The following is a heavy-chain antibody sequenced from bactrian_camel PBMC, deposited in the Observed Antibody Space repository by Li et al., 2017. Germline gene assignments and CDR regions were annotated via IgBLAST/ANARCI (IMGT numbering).Heavy chain of an antibody. CDR2: LSSDGTT. CDR1: GFSFDGSD. CDR3: AADTAPTCWGLDPYF. Sequence: VQLVESGGGSVQAGETLRLSCTASGFSFDGSDMAWYRGPGKECELVSRLSSDGTTYYADSVKGRFTVSQDNAKNTLYLQMNSLKPEDTAMYYCAADTAPTCWGLDPYFWGQGTQVTVS. V-gene: IGHV3S55*01. D-gene: IGHD5*01. J-gene: IGHJ4*01.